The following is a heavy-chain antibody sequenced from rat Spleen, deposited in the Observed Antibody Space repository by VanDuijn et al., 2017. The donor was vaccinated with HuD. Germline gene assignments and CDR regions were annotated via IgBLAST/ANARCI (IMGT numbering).Heavy chain of an antibody. J-gene: IGHJ3*01. Sequence: EVQLAESGGDLVQPGRSLKLSCAASGFSFSDYGMAWVLQAPTKGLEWVASISFDGGSTYYRDSVKGRFTISRDNAKSSLYLQMDSLRSEDTATYYCTTTPSAYWGQGTLVTVSS. V-gene: IGHV5-20*01. CDR1: GFSFSDYG. CDR2: ISFDGGST. CDR3: TTTPSAY.